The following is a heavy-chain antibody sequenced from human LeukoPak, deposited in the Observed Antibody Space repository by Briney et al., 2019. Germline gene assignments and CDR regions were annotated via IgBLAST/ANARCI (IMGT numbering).Heavy chain of an antibody. J-gene: IGHJ6*02. CDR2: IYTSGST. Sequence: PSETLSLTCTVSGGSISSYYWSWIRQPVGKGLEWIGRIYTSGSTNYNPSLKSRVTMSVDTSKNQFSLKLSSVTAADTAVYYCARDRVAARRYYYYGMDVWGQGTTVTVSS. CDR3: ARDRVAARRYYYYGMDV. V-gene: IGHV4-4*07. D-gene: IGHD6-13*01. CDR1: GGSISSYY.